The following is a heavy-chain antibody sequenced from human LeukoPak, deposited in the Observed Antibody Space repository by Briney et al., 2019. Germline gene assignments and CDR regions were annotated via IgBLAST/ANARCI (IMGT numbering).Heavy chain of an antibody. Sequence: GGSLRLSCAASGFTFSTYWMSWVRQAPGKGLEWVANIRGDGGKRNYVDSVKGRFTISRDNAKNSLYLQMNSLRAEDTAVYYCARDVDYWGQGTLVTVSS. J-gene: IGHJ4*02. CDR1: GFTFSTYW. CDR3: ARDVDY. V-gene: IGHV3-7*03. CDR2: IRGDGGKR.